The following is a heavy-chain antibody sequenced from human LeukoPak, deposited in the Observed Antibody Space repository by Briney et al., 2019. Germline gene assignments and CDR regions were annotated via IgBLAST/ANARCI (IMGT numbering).Heavy chain of an antibody. D-gene: IGHD3-10*01. Sequence: PSETLSLTCTVSGGSISSSSYYWGWIRQPPGKGLEWIGSIYYSGSTYYNPSLKSRVTISVDTSKNQFSLKLSSVTAADTAVYYCARVVAFSMVRSYYMDVWGKGTTVTVSS. CDR1: GGSISSSSYY. CDR2: IYYSGST. V-gene: IGHV4-39*07. J-gene: IGHJ6*03. CDR3: ARVVAFSMVRSYYMDV.